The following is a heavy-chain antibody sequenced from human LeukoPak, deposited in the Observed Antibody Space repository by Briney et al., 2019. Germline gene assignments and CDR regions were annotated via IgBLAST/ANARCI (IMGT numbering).Heavy chain of an antibody. CDR2: INPSGGST. J-gene: IGHJ4*02. CDR1: GYTFTSYY. D-gene: IGHD3-10*01. CDR3: AREESGDYFDY. Sequence: ASVKVSCKASGYTFTSYYMHWVRQAPGQGLEWMGIINPSGGSTSYAQKFQGRVTMTRDTATSTVYMELSSLRSEDTAVDYWAREESGDYFDYLGQGTLVTVSS. V-gene: IGHV1-46*01.